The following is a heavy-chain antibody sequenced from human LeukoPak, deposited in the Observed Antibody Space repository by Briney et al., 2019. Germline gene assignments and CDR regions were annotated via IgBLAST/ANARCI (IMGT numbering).Heavy chain of an antibody. CDR1: GGSITNSSYY. Sequence: SETLSLTCTVSGGSITNSSYYWGWIRQPPGKGLEWIGSIYHSGSTYYNPSLKSRVTISVDTSKNQFSLKLTSVTAADTAVYYCAWWQVWIHPFDYWGQGTLVTVSS. J-gene: IGHJ4*02. D-gene: IGHD6-19*01. V-gene: IGHV4-39*07. CDR2: IYHSGST. CDR3: AWWQVWIHPFDY.